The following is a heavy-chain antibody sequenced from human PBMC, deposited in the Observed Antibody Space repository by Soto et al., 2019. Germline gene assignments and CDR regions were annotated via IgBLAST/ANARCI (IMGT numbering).Heavy chain of an antibody. CDR1: GFTFDDYA. V-gene: IGHV3-9*01. CDR2: ISWNSGSI. J-gene: IGHJ3*02. D-gene: IGHD3-10*01. CDR3: AKDQTMVRGGGAFDI. Sequence: EVQLVESGGGLVQPGRSLRLSCAASGFTFDDYAMHWVRQAPGKGLEWVSGISWNSGSIGYAVSVKGRFTISRDNAKNSLYLQMNSLRAEDTALYYCAKDQTMVRGGGAFDIWGQGTMVTVST.